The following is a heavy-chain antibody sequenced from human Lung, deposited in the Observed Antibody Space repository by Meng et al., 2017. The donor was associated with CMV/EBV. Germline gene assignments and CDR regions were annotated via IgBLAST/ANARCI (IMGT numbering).Heavy chain of an antibody. J-gene: IGHJ5*02. CDR3: ARRPPALTGNWFDP. Sequence: SETLSPTCSVSAGSISSTSDYWGWIREPPGKGLEWIGSIYYSGTTYYNPSLKSRVTVSVDTSKNHLSLTLSAVTAADTAVYYCARRPPALTGNWFDPWGQGTLVTVSS. D-gene: IGHD1-14*01. CDR1: AGSISSTSDY. V-gene: IGHV4-39*02. CDR2: IYYSGTT.